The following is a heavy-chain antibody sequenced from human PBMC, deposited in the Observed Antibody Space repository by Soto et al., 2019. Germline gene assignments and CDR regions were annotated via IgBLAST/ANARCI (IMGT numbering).Heavy chain of an antibody. D-gene: IGHD6-19*01. Sequence: QVQLVQSGAEVKKPGSSVKVSCKASGGTFSTYSISWVRQAPGQGLEWMGWIIPMFGTANYAQKFQDRVTITADKSMRTAYMELSRLRSQDTAVYDFARTGDAIAVTGYYYGMAVWGQGTTVTVSS. CDR3: ARTGDAIAVTGYYYGMAV. CDR1: GGTFSTYS. CDR2: IIPMFGTA. V-gene: IGHV1-69*06. J-gene: IGHJ6*02.